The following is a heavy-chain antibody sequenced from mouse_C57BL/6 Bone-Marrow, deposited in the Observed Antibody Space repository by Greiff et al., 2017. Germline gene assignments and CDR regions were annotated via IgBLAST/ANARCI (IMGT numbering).Heavy chain of an antibody. CDR2: ISSGGSYT. J-gene: IGHJ3*01. V-gene: IGHV5-6*01. CDR1: GFTFSSYG. D-gene: IGHD1-1*01. CDR3: AREDYYGSMFAY. Sequence: EVNLVESGGDLVKPGGSLKLSCAASGFTFSSYGMSWVRQTPDKRLEWVATISSGGSYTYYPDSVKGRFTISRDNAKNTLYLQISSLKSEDTAMYYCAREDYYGSMFAYWGQGTLVTVSA.